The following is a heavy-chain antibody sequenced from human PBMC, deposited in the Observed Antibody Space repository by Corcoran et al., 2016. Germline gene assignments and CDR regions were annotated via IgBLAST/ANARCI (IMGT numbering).Heavy chain of an antibody. Sequence: EVQLVESGGGLVKPGGSLRLSCAASGFTFSNAWMNWVRQAPGKGLEWVGRIKSKTAGGTTDYAAPVKGRFTISRDDSKNMLYLQMNSLKTEDTAVDYCTTDRPLRFDPWGQGTRVTVSS. D-gene: IGHD3-3*01. J-gene: IGHJ5*02. CDR1: GFTFSNAW. CDR3: TTDRPLRFDP. V-gene: IGHV3-15*07. CDR2: IKSKTAGGTT.